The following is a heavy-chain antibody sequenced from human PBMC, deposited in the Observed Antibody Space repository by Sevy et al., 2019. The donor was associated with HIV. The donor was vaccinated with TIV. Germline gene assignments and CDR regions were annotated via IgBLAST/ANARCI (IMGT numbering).Heavy chain of an antibody. J-gene: IGHJ4*02. CDR2: ISHDGSYQ. Sequence: GGSLRLSCAASRFTFSTYDIHWVRQAPGKGLEWVAVISHDGSYQYYTDSVKGRFTISGDDSKNKAYLQMNSLRADDSGVYYCAKGQGYDYIWGNERSEYYFDYWGQGTLVTVSS. D-gene: IGHD3-16*01. CDR1: RFTFSTYD. CDR3: AKGQGYDYIWGNERSEYYFDY. V-gene: IGHV3-30*18.